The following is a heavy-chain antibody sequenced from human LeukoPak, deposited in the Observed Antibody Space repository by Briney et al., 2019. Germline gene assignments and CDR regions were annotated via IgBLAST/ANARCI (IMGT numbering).Heavy chain of an antibody. CDR3: ARDSLIRKLVVVAATAPFGY. CDR2: INPNSGGT. Sequence: GASVKVSCKASGYTFTGYYMHWVRQAPGQGLEWMGWINPNSGGTNYAQKFQGRVTMTRDTSISTAYMELSRLRSDDTAVYYCARDSLIRKLVVVAATAPFGYWGQGTLVTVSS. J-gene: IGHJ4*02. CDR1: GYTFTGYY. D-gene: IGHD2-15*01. V-gene: IGHV1-2*02.